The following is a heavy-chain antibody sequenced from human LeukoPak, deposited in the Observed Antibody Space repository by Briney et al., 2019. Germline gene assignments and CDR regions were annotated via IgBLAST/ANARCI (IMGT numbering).Heavy chain of an antibody. V-gene: IGHV1-8*01. J-gene: IGHJ4*02. D-gene: IGHD3-22*01. Sequence: ASVKVSCKASGYTFTSNDINWVRQATGQGLEWMGWLNPNSGNTGYAQKFQGRVTITADESTSTAYMELSSLRSEDTAVYYCARGTYYYDSSGYYFLGRYFDYWGQGTLVTVSS. CDR1: GYTFTSND. CDR3: ARGTYYYDSSGYYFLGRYFDY. CDR2: LNPNSGNT.